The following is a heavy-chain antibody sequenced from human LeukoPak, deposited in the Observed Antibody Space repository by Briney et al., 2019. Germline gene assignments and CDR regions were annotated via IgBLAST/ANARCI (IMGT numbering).Heavy chain of an antibody. V-gene: IGHV1-18*01. D-gene: IGHD3-10*01. J-gene: IGHJ6*02. CDR3: AREGYYGSGSYPYYYGMDV. CDR2: ISAYNGKT. Sequence: ASVKVSCKASGYTFTSYGIGWVRQAPGQGLEWMGWISAYNGKTNYAQKFQGRITMTTDTSTSTAYMELRSLRSDDTAVYYCAREGYYGSGSYPYYYGMDVWGQGTTVTVSS. CDR1: GYTFTSYG.